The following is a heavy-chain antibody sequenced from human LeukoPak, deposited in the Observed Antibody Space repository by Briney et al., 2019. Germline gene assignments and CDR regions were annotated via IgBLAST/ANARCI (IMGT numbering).Heavy chain of an antibody. Sequence: GASVKVSCKASGYTFTSYGISWVRQAPGQGLEWMEWISAYNGNTNYAQKLQGRVTMTTDTSTSTAYMELRSLRSDDTAVYYCARDMVTYSGSPDAFDIWGQGTMVTVSP. J-gene: IGHJ3*02. V-gene: IGHV1-18*01. CDR3: ARDMVTYSGSPDAFDI. CDR2: ISAYNGNT. D-gene: IGHD1-26*01. CDR1: GYTFTSYG.